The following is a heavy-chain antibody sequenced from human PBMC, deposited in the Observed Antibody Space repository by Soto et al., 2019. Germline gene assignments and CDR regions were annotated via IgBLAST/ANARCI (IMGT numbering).Heavy chain of an antibody. CDR1: GFTFSSYA. Sequence: GGSLRLSCAASGFTFSSYAMHWVRQAPGKGLEWVAVISYDGSNKYYADSVKGRFTISRDNSKNTLYLQMNSLRAEDTAVYYCASFYDFWSFPGLRGGYYYGMDVWRQGTTVTVSS. CDR2: ISYDGSNK. CDR3: ASFYDFWSFPGLRGGYYYGMDV. V-gene: IGHV3-30-3*01. J-gene: IGHJ6*02. D-gene: IGHD3-3*01.